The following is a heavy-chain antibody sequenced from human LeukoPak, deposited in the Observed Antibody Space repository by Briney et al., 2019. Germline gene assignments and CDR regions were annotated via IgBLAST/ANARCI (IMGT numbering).Heavy chain of an antibody. Sequence: PSETLSLTCTVSVGSISSYYWSWIRQPAGKGLEYIGRTYTTGSANYNPSLKGRVSLSLDTSKTQFSLKLSSVTAADTAVYYCAFQSYGDYVSGWGQGTLVTVSS. CDR2: TYTTGSA. V-gene: IGHV4-4*07. CDR1: VGSISSYY. J-gene: IGHJ4*02. CDR3: AFQSYGDYVSG. D-gene: IGHD4-17*01.